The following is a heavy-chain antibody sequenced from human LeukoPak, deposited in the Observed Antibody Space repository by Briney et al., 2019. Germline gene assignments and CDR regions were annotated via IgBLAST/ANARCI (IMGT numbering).Heavy chain of an antibody. J-gene: IGHJ2*01. Sequence: PSETLSLTCTVSGGSISSYYWSWIRQPLGEGLEWIGYIYDTSNTDSNPSLKSRVSISVDTSKNQLSLNLSSVTAADTAVYFCARRGTIFGPESLWGRGTLVTVSS. CDR3: ARRGTIFGPESL. V-gene: IGHV4-59*08. CDR2: IYDTSNT. CDR1: GGSISSYY. D-gene: IGHD3-3*01.